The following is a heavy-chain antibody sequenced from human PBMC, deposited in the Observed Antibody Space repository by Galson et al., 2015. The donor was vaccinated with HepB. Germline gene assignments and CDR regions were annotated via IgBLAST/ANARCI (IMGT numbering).Heavy chain of an antibody. CDR2: ITNGYHT. Sequence: SLRLSCAASGFKFSDHYMLWIRQAPGKGLEWVSYITNGYHTNYADYVKGRFTISSDNTKNSLFLQMNCMRVDDTAVYYCVRDTYGVDFWGPGTLVTVSS. CDR1: GFKFSDHY. D-gene: IGHD4-17*01. J-gene: IGHJ4*02. CDR3: VRDTYGVDF. V-gene: IGHV3-11*06.